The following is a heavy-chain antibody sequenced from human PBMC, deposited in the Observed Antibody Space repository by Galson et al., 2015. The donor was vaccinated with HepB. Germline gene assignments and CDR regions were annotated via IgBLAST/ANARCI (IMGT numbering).Heavy chain of an antibody. CDR2: FYTTGNT. Sequence: ETLSLTCTVSGGSISSFYWTWIRQPAGKGLEWIGLFYTTGNTRNNPSLKSRVTMSVDTSKNQFSLKLYSVTAADTAVYYCARQRIAAAGTYYYYYGMDVWGQGTTVTVSS. CDR1: GGSISSFY. CDR3: ARQRIAAAGTYYYYYGMDV. V-gene: IGHV4-4*07. J-gene: IGHJ6*02. D-gene: IGHD6-13*01.